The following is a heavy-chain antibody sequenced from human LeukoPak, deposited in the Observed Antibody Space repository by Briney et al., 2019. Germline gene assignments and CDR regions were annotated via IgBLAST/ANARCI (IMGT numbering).Heavy chain of an antibody. CDR3: ARVSSYSSSWFDP. V-gene: IGHV4-59*12. J-gene: IGHJ5*02. CDR1: GGSISTYY. CDR2: IYYSGST. Sequence: PSETLSLTCTVSGGSISTYYWSWIRQPPGKGLEWIGYIYYSGSTNYNPSLKSRVTISVDTSKNQFSLKLSSVTAADTAVYYCARVSSYSSSWFDPWGQGTLVTVSS. D-gene: IGHD6-13*01.